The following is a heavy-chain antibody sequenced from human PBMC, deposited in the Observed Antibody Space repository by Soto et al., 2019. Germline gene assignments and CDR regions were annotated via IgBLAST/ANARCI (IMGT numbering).Heavy chain of an antibody. Sequence: QVQLVQSGAEVKKPGSSVKVSCKASGGTFSSYAISWVRQAPGHGLEWMGGIIPIFGTANYAQKCQGRFTITGDKSTSTAYMELSSLRSEDTAVYYCARGTYYDSSGYQNWYFDLWGGGTLVTVSS. CDR2: IIPIFGTA. V-gene: IGHV1-69*06. CDR1: GGTFSSYA. J-gene: IGHJ2*01. D-gene: IGHD3-22*01. CDR3: ARGTYYDSSGYQNWYFDL.